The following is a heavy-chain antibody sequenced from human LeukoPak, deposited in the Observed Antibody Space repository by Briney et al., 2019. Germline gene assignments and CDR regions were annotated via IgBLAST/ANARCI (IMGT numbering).Heavy chain of an antibody. J-gene: IGHJ4*02. Sequence: PSETLSLTCAVYGGSFSGYYWSWIRQPPGKGLEWIGEINHSGSTNYNPSLKSRVTISVDTSKNQFSLKLSSVTAADTAVYYCARAEAYYYGSGSYYPPYYFDYWGQGTLVTVSS. CDR2: INHSGST. D-gene: IGHD3-10*01. V-gene: IGHV4-34*01. CDR1: GGSFSGYY. CDR3: ARAEAYYYGSGSYYPPYYFDY.